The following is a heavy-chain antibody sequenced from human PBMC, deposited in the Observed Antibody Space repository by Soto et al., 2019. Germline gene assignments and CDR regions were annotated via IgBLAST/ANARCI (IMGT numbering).Heavy chain of an antibody. J-gene: IGHJ6*02. CDR3: ASEHPGRGYYYGMDV. V-gene: IGHV4-61*01. Sequence: PSETLSLTCTVSGGSVSSGSYYWSWIRQPPGKGLEWIGYIYYSGSTNYNPSLKSRVTISVDTSKNQFSLKLSSVTAADTAVYYCASEHPGRGYYYGMDVWGQGTTVTVSS. CDR1: GGSVSSGSYY. CDR2: IYYSGST.